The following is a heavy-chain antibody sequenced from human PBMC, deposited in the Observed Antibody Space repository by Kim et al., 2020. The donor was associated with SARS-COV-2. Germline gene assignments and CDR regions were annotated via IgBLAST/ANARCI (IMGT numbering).Heavy chain of an antibody. V-gene: IGHV4-59*08. D-gene: IGHD3-16*01. CDR3: ARSSRGEGAAFDI. CDR1: GGSISSYY. J-gene: IGHJ3*02. CDR2: IYYSGST. Sequence: SETLSLTCSVSGGSISSYYWSWIRQPPGKGLEWIGYIYYSGSTKYNPSLKSRVTIPVDTSKNQFSLKLSSVTAADTAVYYCARSSRGEGAAFDIWGQGT.